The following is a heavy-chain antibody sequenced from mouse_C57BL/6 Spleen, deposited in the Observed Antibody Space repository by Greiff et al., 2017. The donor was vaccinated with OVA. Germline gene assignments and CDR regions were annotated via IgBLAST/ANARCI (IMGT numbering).Heavy chain of an antibody. Sequence: VQLQQPGAELVMPGASVKLSCKASGYTFTSYWMHWVKQRPGQGLEWIGEIDPSDSYTNYNQKFKGKSTLTVDKSSSTAYMQLSSLTSEDSAVYYCARSDAMDYWGRGTSVTVSS. J-gene: IGHJ4*01. CDR1: GYTFTSYW. CDR3: ARSDAMDY. CDR2: IDPSDSYT. V-gene: IGHV1-69*01.